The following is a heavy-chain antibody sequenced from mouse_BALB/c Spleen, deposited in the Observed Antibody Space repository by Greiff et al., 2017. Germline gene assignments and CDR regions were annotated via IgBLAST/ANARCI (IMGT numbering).Heavy chain of an antibody. CDR2: IYPGNGDT. CDR3: ARTGKIYYYGSSYVGLAY. Sequence: LQQPGAELVKPGASVKMSCKASGYTFTSYNMHWVKQTPGQGLEWIGAIYPGNGDTSYNQKFKGKATLTADKSSSTAYMQLSSLTSEDSAVYYCARTGKIYYYGSSYVGLAYWGQGTLVTVSA. D-gene: IGHD1-1*01. J-gene: IGHJ3*01. V-gene: IGHV1-12*01. CDR1: GYTFTSYN.